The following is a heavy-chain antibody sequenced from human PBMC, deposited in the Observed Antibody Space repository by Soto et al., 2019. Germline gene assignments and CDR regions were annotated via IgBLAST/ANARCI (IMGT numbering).Heavy chain of an antibody. D-gene: IGHD3-3*01. V-gene: IGHV4-34*01. Sequence: SETLSLTCAVYDGSFTGFNWTWIRRPPGKGLEGIGEIKHSGSTNCNGSLTRRVTISVDTSENEFSLNLNSVTAAHRGVYYCGRAVLFGHYSMDVRSQRNTVTVSS. CDR3: GRAVLFGHYSMDV. CDR2: IKHSGST. J-gene: IGHJ6*02. CDR1: DGSFTGFN.